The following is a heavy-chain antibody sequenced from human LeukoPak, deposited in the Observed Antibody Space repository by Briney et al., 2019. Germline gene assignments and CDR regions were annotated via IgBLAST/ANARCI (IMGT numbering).Heavy chain of an antibody. CDR2: IIPIFGTA. J-gene: IGHJ5*02. CDR1: GGTFSSYA. V-gene: IGHV1-69*01. CDR3: ARGRRGQSPNKWFDP. D-gene: IGHD3-10*01. Sequence: GASVKVSCKASGGTFSSYAISWVRQAPGRGLEWMGGIIPIFGTANYAQKFQGRVTITADESTSTAYVELSSLRSEDTAVYYCARGRRGQSPNKWFDPWGQGTLVTVSS.